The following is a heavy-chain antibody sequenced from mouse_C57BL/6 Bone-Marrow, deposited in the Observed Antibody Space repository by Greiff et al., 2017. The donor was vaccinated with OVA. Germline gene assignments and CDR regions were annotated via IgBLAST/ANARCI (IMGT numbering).Heavy chain of an antibody. CDR2: IHPNSGST. V-gene: IGHV1-64*01. Sequence: QVQLQQPGAELVKPGASVKLSCKASGYTFTSYWMHWVKQRPGQGLEWIGMIHPNSGSTNYNEKFKSKATLTVDKSSSTAYMQLSSLTSEDSAVYYCARRGRDGYTWFAYWGQGTLVTVSA. J-gene: IGHJ3*01. CDR1: GYTFTSYW. D-gene: IGHD2-3*01. CDR3: ARRGRDGYTWFAY.